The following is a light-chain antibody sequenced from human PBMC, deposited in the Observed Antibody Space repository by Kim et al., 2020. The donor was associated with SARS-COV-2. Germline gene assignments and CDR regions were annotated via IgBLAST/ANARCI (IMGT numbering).Light chain of an antibody. CDR3: QQANTLPPT. CDR1: RRVGTY. V-gene: IGKV1-12*01. Sequence: IQMTQSPSSVSASVGDRVTISCRASRRVGTYLIWYQQSPGKVPKLLIHDASHLQGGVPSRFSGSGSGTDFTLTINNLQPEDSAVYYCQQANTLPPTFGGGTKLEIK. CDR2: DAS. J-gene: IGKJ4*01.